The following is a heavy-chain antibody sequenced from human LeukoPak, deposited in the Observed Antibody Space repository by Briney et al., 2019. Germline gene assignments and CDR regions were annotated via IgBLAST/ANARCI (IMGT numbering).Heavy chain of an antibody. Sequence: ASVKVSCKASGYTFAAYSMGWVRQAPGQGLEWMGWINPNSGGTNYAQKFQGRVAMTRDTSINTAYMELSGLRSDDTAVYYCARRGDAFDIWGQGTMVTVSS. J-gene: IGHJ3*02. CDR3: ARRGDAFDI. CDR1: GYTFAAYS. V-gene: IGHV1-2*02. CDR2: INPNSGGT.